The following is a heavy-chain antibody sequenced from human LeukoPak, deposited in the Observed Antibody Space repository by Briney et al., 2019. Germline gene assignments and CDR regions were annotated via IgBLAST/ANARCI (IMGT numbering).Heavy chain of an antibody. CDR2: ISNK. V-gene: IGHV3-30*18. J-gene: IGHJ4*02. Sequence: GGSLRLSCAASGYGMHWVRQAPGKGLEWVAVISNKYYADSVKGRFTISRDNSKNTLYLQMHSLRAEDTAVYYCAKDRFLATVTDYWGQGTLVTVSS. D-gene: IGHD4-17*01. CDR1: GYG. CDR3: AKDRFLATVTDY.